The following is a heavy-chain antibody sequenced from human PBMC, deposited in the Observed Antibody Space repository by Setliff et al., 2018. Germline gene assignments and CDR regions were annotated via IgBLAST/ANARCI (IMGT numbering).Heavy chain of an antibody. J-gene: IGHJ4*02. D-gene: IGHD3-16*01. Sequence: SETLSLTCNVSGVSISTSNYHWGWVRKPPGKGLEWIANIYFNGDTVKQPFLKSRVTIAIDTSNKQFPLGLSSVIVADTATYYCVRVRVVQGYYEFDSWGQGALVTVSS. CDR3: VRVRVVQGYYEFDS. V-gene: IGHV4-39*06. CDR1: GVSISTSNYH. CDR2: IYFNGDT.